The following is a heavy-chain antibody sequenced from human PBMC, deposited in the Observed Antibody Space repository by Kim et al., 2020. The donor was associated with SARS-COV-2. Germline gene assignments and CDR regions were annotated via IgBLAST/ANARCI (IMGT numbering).Heavy chain of an antibody. V-gene: IGHV3-21*01. Sequence: SYRYSADSVKCRFTISRDNAKNSLYLQMNSLRAEDTAVYYCARDKAPLDVWGQGTTVTVSS. CDR2: SYR. CDR3: ARDKAPLDV. J-gene: IGHJ6*02.